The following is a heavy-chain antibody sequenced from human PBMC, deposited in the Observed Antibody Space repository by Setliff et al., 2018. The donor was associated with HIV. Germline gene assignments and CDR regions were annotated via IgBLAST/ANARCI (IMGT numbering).Heavy chain of an antibody. D-gene: IGHD4-17*01. V-gene: IGHV1-8*02. CDR3: ARALYGEYGGDLNWLDP. CDR2: MNPNSGNT. CDR1: GYTFTSYD. J-gene: IGHJ5*02. Sequence: GASVKVSCKASGYTFTSYDINWVRQATGQGLEWMGWMNPNSGNTGYAQKFQGRVTMTRNTSISTAYMELSSLRSEDTAVYYCARALYGEYGGDLNWLDPWGQGTLVTVSS.